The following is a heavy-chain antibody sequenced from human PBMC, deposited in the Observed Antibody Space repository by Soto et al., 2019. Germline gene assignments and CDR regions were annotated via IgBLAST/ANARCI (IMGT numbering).Heavy chain of an antibody. V-gene: IGHV2-5*02. Sequence: QITLKESGPTLVRPTQTLTLTCTFSGFSLSTTGVGVGWIRQPPGKALAWLGLIFWDDDERYSPSLKRRLTTTTDTSNKTVTPTHTNMDPVDTATYYCAHRLRDYGLGRARPTYFDPWGQGTLVTVSS. CDR3: AHRLRDYGLGRARPTYFDP. CDR1: GFSLSTTGVG. D-gene: IGHD3-10*01. J-gene: IGHJ5*02. CDR2: IFWDDDE.